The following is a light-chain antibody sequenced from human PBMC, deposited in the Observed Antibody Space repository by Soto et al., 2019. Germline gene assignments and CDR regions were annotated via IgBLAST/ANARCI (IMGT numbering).Light chain of an antibody. CDR2: DAS. Sequence: EVVMRQSPATLSVSPGEGATLSCRASQSVSSYLAWYQQKPGQAPRLLIYDASNRATGIPARFSGSGSGTDFTLTISSLEPEDFAVYYCQQRSNWPMYTFGQGTKLEIK. V-gene: IGKV3-11*01. J-gene: IGKJ2*01. CDR3: QQRSNWPMYT. CDR1: QSVSSY.